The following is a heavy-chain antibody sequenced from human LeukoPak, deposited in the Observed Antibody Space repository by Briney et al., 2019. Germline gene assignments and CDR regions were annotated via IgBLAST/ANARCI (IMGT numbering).Heavy chain of an antibody. J-gene: IGHJ4*02. CDR2: IYNSGST. D-gene: IGHD2-15*01. Sequence: PSETLSLTCAVSGGSISSGGYSWSWIRQPPGKGLEWIGYIYNSGSTYYNPSLKSRVNISVDRSKNQFSLKLSSVTAADTAVYYCARGYCSGGSCYTAFDYWGQGTLVTVSS. CDR3: ARGYCSGGSCYTAFDY. CDR1: GGSISSGGYS. V-gene: IGHV4-30-2*01.